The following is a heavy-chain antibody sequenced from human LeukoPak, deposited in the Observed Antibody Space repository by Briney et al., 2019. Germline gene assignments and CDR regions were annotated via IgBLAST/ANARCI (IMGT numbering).Heavy chain of an antibody. D-gene: IGHD3-22*01. V-gene: IGHV3-33*01. CDR1: GFTFSSYG. CDR2: IWYDGSNK. Sequence: GGSLRLSCAASGFTFSSYGMHWVRQAPGKGLEWVAVIWYDGSNKYYADSVKGRFTISRDNSKNTLYLQMNSLRAEDTAVYYCARDPTYYYDSSYYFDYWGQGTLVTVSS. J-gene: IGHJ4*02. CDR3: ARDPTYYYDSSYYFDY.